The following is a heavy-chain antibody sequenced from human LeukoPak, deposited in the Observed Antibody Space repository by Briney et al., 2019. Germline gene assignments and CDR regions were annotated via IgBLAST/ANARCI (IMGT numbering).Heavy chain of an antibody. D-gene: IGHD3-9*01. V-gene: IGHV1-2*02. CDR2: INPNSGGT. Sequence: ASVKVSCKASGYTFTGYYMHWVRQAPGQGLEWMGWINPNSGGTNYAQKFQGRVTMTRDTSISTAYMELSRLRSDDTAVYYCATLGTFYDILTGYQNMDVWGKGTTVTVSS. J-gene: IGHJ6*03. CDR3: ATLGTFYDILTGYQNMDV. CDR1: GYTFTGYY.